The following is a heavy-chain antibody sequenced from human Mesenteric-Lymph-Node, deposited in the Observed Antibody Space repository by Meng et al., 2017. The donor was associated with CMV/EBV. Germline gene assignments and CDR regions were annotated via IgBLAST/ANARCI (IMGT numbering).Heavy chain of an antibody. Sequence: GESLKISCAASGFTFSTYSMNWVRQAPGTGLEWISSISSSSIYIYYADSVKGRFTISRDNAKNSLYLQMDRLRAEDTAVYYCARNPGHEAFDIWGQGTMVTVSS. J-gene: IGHJ3*02. CDR1: GFTFSTYS. CDR3: ARNPGHEAFDI. V-gene: IGHV3-21*06. CDR2: ISSSSIYI.